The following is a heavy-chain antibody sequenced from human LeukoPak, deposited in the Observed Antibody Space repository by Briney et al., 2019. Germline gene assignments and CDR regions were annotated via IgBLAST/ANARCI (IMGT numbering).Heavy chain of an antibody. J-gene: IGHJ4*02. V-gene: IGHV3-21*01. CDR1: GFTFSSYS. Sequence: GGSLRLSCAASGFTFSSYSMNWVRQAPGKGLEWVSSISSSSSYIYYADSVKGRFTISRDNAKNSLYLQMNSLRAEDPAVYYCAREGSLTIFGVVTPLRYFDYWGQGTLVTVSS. CDR3: AREGSLTIFGVVTPLRYFDY. D-gene: IGHD3-3*01. CDR2: ISSSSSYI.